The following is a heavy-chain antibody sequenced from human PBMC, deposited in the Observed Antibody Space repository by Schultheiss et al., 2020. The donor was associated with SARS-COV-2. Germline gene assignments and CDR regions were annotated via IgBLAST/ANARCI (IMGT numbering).Heavy chain of an antibody. J-gene: IGHJ6*02. CDR1: GFTFSSYE. D-gene: IGHD4-17*01. CDR3: ARAKGYGDYAFYYYYGMDV. Sequence: GGSLRLSCAASGFTFSSYEMNWVRQAPGKGLEWVSYISSSYIYYADSVKGRFTISRDNAKNSLYLQMNSLRAEDTAVYYCARAKGYGDYAFYYYYGMDVWGQGTTVTVSS. V-gene: IGHV3-48*03. CDR2: ISSSYI.